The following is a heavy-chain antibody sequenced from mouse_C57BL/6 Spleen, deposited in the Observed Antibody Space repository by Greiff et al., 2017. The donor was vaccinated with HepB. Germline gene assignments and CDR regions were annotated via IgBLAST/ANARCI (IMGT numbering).Heavy chain of an antibody. D-gene: IGHD1-1*01. J-gene: IGHJ1*03. CDR2: IHPNSGST. CDR1: GYTFTSYW. Sequence: VQLQQPGAELVKPGASVKLSCKASGYTFTSYWMHLVKQRPGQGLEWIGMIHPNSGSTKYNGKIKSKATLTVDKSSSTAYMQRSGQTYEDAAVYYCARLGIITTVVATDWYFDGWGTGTTVTVSS. V-gene: IGHV1-64*01. CDR3: ARLGIITTVVATDWYFDG.